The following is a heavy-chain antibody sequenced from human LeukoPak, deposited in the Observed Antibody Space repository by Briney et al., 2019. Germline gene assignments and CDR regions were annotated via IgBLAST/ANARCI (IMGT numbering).Heavy chain of an antibody. Sequence: GGSLRLSCAASGFTFDDYGMSWVRQAPGKGLELVSGINWNGGSTGYADSVKGRFTISRDNAKNSLYPQMNSLRAEDTALYYCARKGGVAVAEGVFDYWGQGTLVTVSS. CDR1: GFTFDDYG. V-gene: IGHV3-20*04. D-gene: IGHD6-19*01. J-gene: IGHJ4*02. CDR3: ARKGGVAVAEGVFDY. CDR2: INWNGGST.